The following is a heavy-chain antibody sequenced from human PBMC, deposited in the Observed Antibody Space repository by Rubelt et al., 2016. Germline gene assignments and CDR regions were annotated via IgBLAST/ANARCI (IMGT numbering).Heavy chain of an antibody. V-gene: IGHV3-53*01. J-gene: IGHJ5*01. D-gene: IGHD6-19*01. Sequence: VQLVESGGGVVQPGGSLRLSCAASGFTVSSNYMSWVRQAPGKGLEWVSVIYSGGSTYYADSVKGRFTISRDNSKNTLYLQMNSLRAEDTAVYYCGIRSSGWFDYWGQGTLVTVSS. CDR1: GFTVSSNY. CDR3: GIRSSGWFDY. CDR2: IYSGGST.